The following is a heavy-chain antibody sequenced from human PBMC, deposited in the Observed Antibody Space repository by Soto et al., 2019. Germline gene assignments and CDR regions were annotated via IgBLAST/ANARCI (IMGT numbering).Heavy chain of an antibody. D-gene: IGHD4-17*01. Sequence: SETLSLTCTVSGGSISNYYWSWIRQPPGKGLEWIGYIYYSGSTNYNPSLKSRVTISVDTSKNQLSLKLSSVTAADAAVYYCARRYGYYFDVWGQATRVTVAS. CDR1: GGSISNYY. V-gene: IGHV4-59*08. J-gene: IGHJ4*02. CDR2: IYYSGST. CDR3: ARRYGYYFDV.